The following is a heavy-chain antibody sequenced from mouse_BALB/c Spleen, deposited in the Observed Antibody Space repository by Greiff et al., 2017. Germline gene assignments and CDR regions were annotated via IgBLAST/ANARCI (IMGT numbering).Heavy chain of an antibody. V-gene: IGHV5-6-5*01. CDR2: ISSGGST. CDR3: ARGHYYGLDY. D-gene: IGHD1-2*01. J-gene: IGHJ2*01. CDR1: GFTFSSYA. Sequence: EVNVVESGGGLVKPGGSLKPSCAASGFTFSSYAMSWVRQTPEKRLEWVASISSGGSTYYPDSVKGRFTISRDNARNILYLQMSSLRSEDTAMYYCARGHYYGLDYWGQGTTLTVSS.